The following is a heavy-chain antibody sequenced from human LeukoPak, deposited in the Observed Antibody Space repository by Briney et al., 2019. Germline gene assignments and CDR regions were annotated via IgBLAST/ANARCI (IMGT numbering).Heavy chain of an antibody. CDR3: ARGGHYDILTGYYEPFDY. Sequence: GGSLRLSCAASGFTFSSYSMNWVRQAPGKGLEWISSISSSSSYIYYADSVKGRFAISRDNAKNSLYLQMNSLRAEDTAVYYCARGGHYDILTGYYEPFDYWGQGTLVTVSS. CDR2: ISSSSSYI. V-gene: IGHV3-21*01. CDR1: GFTFSSYS. J-gene: IGHJ4*02. D-gene: IGHD3-9*01.